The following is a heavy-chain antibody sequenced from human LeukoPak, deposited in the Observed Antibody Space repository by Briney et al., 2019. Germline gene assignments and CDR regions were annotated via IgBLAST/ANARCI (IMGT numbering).Heavy chain of an antibody. J-gene: IGHJ4*02. CDR1: GFTFSDYY. V-gene: IGHV3-11*01. Sequence: GGSLRLSCAASGFTFSDYYMSWIRQAPGRGLEWVSYISSSGGTIYFADSVKDRFTISRDNAKNSLDLQMNSLRAEDTAMYYCARAAVVTSPFDYWGQGTLVTVSS. CDR2: ISSSGGTI. CDR3: ARAAVVTSPFDY. D-gene: IGHD4-23*01.